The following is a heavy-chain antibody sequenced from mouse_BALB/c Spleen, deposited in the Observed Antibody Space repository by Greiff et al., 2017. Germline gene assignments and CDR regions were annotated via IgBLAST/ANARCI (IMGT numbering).Heavy chain of an antibody. CDR2: SRNKANDYTT. CDR3: ARGDYYGYEDYAMDY. V-gene: IGHV7-1*02. CDR1: GFTFSDFY. Sequence: EVKLMESGGGLVQPGGSLRLSCATSGFTFSDFYMKWVRQPPGKRLEWIAASRNKANDYTTEYSASVKGRFIVSRDTSQSILYLQMNALRAEDTAIYYCARGDYYGYEDYAMDYWGQGTSVTVSS. D-gene: IGHD1-2*01. J-gene: IGHJ4*01.